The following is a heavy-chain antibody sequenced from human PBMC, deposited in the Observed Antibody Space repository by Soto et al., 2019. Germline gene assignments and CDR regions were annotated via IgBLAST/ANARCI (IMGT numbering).Heavy chain of an antibody. Sequence: GASVKVSCKASGYTFTSYDINWVRQATGQGLEWMGWMNPSSGNTGYAQKFQGRVTMTRNTSISTAYMELSSLRSEDTAVYYCARGWRVDYYGSGSYYRSRSHYYYYYMDVWGKGTTVTVSS. CDR2: MNPSSGNT. V-gene: IGHV1-8*01. D-gene: IGHD3-10*01. CDR1: GYTFTSYD. CDR3: ARGWRVDYYGSGSYYRSRSHYYYYYMDV. J-gene: IGHJ6*03.